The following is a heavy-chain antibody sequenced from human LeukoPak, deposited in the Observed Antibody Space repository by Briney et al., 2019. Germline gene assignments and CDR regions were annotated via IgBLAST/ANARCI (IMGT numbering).Heavy chain of an antibody. J-gene: IGHJ5*02. CDR3: ARDAVVVAATVCWFDP. CDR1: GYTFTGYY. D-gene: IGHD2-15*01. V-gene: IGHV1-2*02. Sequence: ASVKVSCKASGYTFTGYYMHWVRQAPGQGLEWMGWINPNSGGTNYAQKLQGRVTMTTDTSTSTANMELRSLRSDDTAVYYCARDAVVVAATVCWFDPWGQGTLVTVSS. CDR2: INPNSGGT.